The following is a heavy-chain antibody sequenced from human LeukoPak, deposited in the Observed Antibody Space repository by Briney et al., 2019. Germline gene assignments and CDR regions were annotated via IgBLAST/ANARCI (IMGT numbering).Heavy chain of an antibody. D-gene: IGHD3-22*01. CDR2: ISAYNGNT. Sequence: GASVKVSCKASGYTFTSYGISWVRQAPGQGLEWMGWISAYNGNTNYAQKFQGRVTMTRDTSTSTVYMELSSLRSEDTAVYYCARPDYYDTSGYPRVWGQGTLVTVSS. CDR3: ARPDYYDTSGYPRV. V-gene: IGHV1-18*01. CDR1: GYTFTSYG. J-gene: IGHJ4*02.